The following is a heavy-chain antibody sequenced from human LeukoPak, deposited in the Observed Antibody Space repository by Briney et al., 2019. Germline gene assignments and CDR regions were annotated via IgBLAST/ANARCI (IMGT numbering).Heavy chain of an antibody. CDR2: IYPGGSDT. D-gene: IGHD6-13*01. J-gene: IGHJ4*02. Sequence: SPNISCKVSGYSLTSNWIDWVLQMPGKILYSMGIIYPGGSDTRYSPSFKGQVTISADKSISTAYLQWSSLKASDTAMYYCAREGSSSWYYDYWGQGTLVTVSS. V-gene: IGHV5-51*01. CDR3: AREGSSSWYYDY. CDR1: GYSLTSNW.